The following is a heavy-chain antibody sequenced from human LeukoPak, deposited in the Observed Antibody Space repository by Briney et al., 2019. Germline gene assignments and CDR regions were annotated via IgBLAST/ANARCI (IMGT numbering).Heavy chain of an antibody. D-gene: IGHD6-13*01. CDR2: ISGSGGST. CDR3: AKDKGSSWYDWVHAFDI. CDR1: GFTFSSYG. V-gene: IGHV3-23*01. Sequence: GGTLRLSCAASGFTFSSYGMSWVRQAPGKGLEWVSAISGSGGSTYYADSVKGRFTISRDNSKNTLYLQMNSLRAEDTAVYYCAKDKGSSWYDWVHAFDIWGQGTMVTVSS. J-gene: IGHJ3*02.